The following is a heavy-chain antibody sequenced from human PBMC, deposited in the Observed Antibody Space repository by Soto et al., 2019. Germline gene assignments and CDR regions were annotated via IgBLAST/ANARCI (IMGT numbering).Heavy chain of an antibody. CDR3: AKPLLTSHTVTAGN. CDR2: ITGSGDNT. CDR1: GFTFRSYA. D-gene: IGHD2-15*01. V-gene: IGHV3-23*01. J-gene: IGHJ4*02. Sequence: PGGSLRLSCAASGFTFRSYAMNWVRQAPGKGLEWVSAITGSGDNTYYADSVKGRFTISRDNSKNTLYLQMNSLRAEDTAMYYCAKPLLTSHTVTAGNWGQGTLVTVSS.